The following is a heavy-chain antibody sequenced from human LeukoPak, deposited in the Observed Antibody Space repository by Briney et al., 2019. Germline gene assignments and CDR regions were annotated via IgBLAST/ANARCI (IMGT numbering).Heavy chain of an antibody. CDR3: ARGAPIYDFWGGSLLYYFDY. J-gene: IGHJ4*02. Sequence: GGSLRLSCAASGFTFSSYWMSWVRQAPGKGLEWVANIKQDGSEKYYVDSVKGRFTISRDNAKNSLYLQMNSLRAEDTAVYYCARGAPIYDFWGGSLLYYFDYWGQGTLVTVSS. CDR1: GFTFSSYW. CDR2: IKQDGSEK. D-gene: IGHD3-3*01. V-gene: IGHV3-7*01.